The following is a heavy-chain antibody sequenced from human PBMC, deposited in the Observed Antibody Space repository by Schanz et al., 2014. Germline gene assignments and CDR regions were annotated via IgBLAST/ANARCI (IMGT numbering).Heavy chain of an antibody. Sequence: QVQLVQSGAEVKKPGSSMKVSCKASGGTFSTYPINWLRQAPGQGLEWMGRIIPIHGIVNYAQRFQDRVRITADKSTSTAYMELSSLRSDDTAHYYCVRVPSRDVSFDLWGRGTLVIVSS. V-gene: IGHV1-69*02. D-gene: IGHD3-16*01. CDR3: VRVPSRDVSFDL. J-gene: IGHJ2*01. CDR1: GGTFSTYP. CDR2: IIPIHGIV.